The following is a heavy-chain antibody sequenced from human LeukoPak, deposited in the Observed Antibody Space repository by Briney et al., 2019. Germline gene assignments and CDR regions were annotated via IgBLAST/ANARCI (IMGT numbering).Heavy chain of an antibody. Sequence: ASVKVSCKASGYTFTGYYMHWVRQAPGQGLEWMGRINPNSGGTNYAQKFQGRVTMTRDTSISTAYMELRRLRSDDTAVYYCARVSSGSHFDYWGQGTLVTVSS. CDR1: GYTFTGYY. D-gene: IGHD1-26*01. J-gene: IGHJ4*02. CDR2: INPNSGGT. CDR3: ARVSSGSHFDY. V-gene: IGHV1-2*06.